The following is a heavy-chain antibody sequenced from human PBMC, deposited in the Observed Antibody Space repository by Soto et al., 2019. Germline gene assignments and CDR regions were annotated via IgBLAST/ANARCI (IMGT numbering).Heavy chain of an antibody. J-gene: IGHJ5*02. Sequence: PSETLSLTCTVSGGSISSYYWSWIRQPPGKGLEWIGYIYYSGSTNYNPSLKSRVTISVDRSKNQFSLKLSSVTAADTAVYYCAGEKTGLSPGHFDPWGQGTLVTVSS. D-gene: IGHD3-10*01. CDR1: GGSISSYY. V-gene: IGHV4-59*12. CDR2: IYYSGST. CDR3: AGEKTGLSPGHFDP.